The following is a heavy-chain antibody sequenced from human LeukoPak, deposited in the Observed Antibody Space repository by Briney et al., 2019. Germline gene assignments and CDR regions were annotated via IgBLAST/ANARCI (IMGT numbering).Heavy chain of an antibody. V-gene: IGHV1-2*02. CDR3: ARGIAPNPYYYGSGSWYMDV. CDR1: GYTFTGYY. D-gene: IGHD3-10*01. CDR2: INPNSGGT. J-gene: IGHJ6*03. Sequence: GASVKVSCKASGYTFTGYYMHWVRQAPGQGLEWMGWINPNSGGTNYAQKFQGRVTMTRDTSISTAYMELSRLRSDDTAVYYCARGIAPNPYYYGSGSWYMDVWGKGTTVTVSS.